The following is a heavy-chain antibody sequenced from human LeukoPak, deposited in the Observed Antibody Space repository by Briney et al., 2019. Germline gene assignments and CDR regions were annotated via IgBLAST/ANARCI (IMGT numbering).Heavy chain of an antibody. J-gene: IGHJ4*02. CDR2: IYSGGST. CDR1: GFTFDDYG. CDR3: AIENYDILTGYYGDY. V-gene: IGHV3-66*01. D-gene: IGHD3-9*01. Sequence: GGSLRLSCAASGFTFDDYGMSWVRQAPGKGLEWVSVIYSGGSTYYADSVKGRFTISRDNSKNTLYLQMNSLRAEDTAVYYCAIENYDILTGYYGDYWGQGTLVTVSS.